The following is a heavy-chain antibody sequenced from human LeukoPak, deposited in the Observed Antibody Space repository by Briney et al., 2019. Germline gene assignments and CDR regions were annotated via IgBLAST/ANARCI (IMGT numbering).Heavy chain of an antibody. CDR3: ARGESTTMFGVPLDAFDI. V-gene: IGHV4-34*01. CDR1: GGSFSGYY. J-gene: IGHJ3*02. D-gene: IGHD3-10*02. Sequence: SETLSLTCAVYGGSFSGYYWSWIRQPPGKGLEWIGEINHSGSTNYNPSLKSRVTISVDTSKNQFSLKLSSVTAADTAVYYCARGESTTMFGVPLDAFDIWGQGTMVTVSP. CDR2: INHSGST.